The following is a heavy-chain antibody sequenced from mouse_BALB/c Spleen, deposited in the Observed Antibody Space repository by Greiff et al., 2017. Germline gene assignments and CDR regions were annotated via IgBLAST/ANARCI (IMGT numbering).Heavy chain of an antibody. Sequence: VKLMESGPSLVQPSQSLSITCTVSGFSLTSYGVHWVRQSPGKGLEWLGVIWRGGSTDYNAAFMSRLSITKDNSKSQVFFKMNSLQADDTAIYYCAKTPSYYYAMDYWGQGTSVTVSS. CDR1: GFSLTSYG. CDR3: AKTPSYYYAMDY. V-gene: IGHV2-5-1*01. CDR2: IWRGGST. J-gene: IGHJ4*01.